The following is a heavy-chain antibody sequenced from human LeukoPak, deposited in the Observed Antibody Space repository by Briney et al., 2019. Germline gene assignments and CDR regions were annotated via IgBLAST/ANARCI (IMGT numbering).Heavy chain of an antibody. V-gene: IGHV4-59*08. CDR3: ARHIRDWFDP. Sequence: SETLSLTCTVSGGSISSYYWSWIRQPPGKGLEWIGYIYHSGSTNYNPSLKSRVTISVDTSKNQFSLKLSSVTAADTAVYYCARHIRDWFDPWGQGTLVTVSS. CDR2: IYHSGST. J-gene: IGHJ5*02. CDR1: GGSISSYY.